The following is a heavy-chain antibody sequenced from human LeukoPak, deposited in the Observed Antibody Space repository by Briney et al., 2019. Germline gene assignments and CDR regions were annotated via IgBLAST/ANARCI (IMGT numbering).Heavy chain of an antibody. CDR1: GFTFSSYA. V-gene: IGHV3-23*01. Sequence: QPGGSLRLSCAASGFTFSSYAMSWVRQAPGKGLEWVPGISGSGGSTYYADSVKGRFTISRDNSKNTLYLQMNSLRAEDTAVYYCSSLFVTAIDYWGQGTLVTVSS. D-gene: IGHD2-21*02. J-gene: IGHJ4*02. CDR3: SSLFVTAIDY. CDR2: ISGSGGST.